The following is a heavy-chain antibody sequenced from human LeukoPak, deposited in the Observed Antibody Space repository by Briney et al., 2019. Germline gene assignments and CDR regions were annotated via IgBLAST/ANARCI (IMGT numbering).Heavy chain of an antibody. J-gene: IGHJ6*02. D-gene: IGHD5-12*01. V-gene: IGHV3-64*01. CDR3: ARGPSGYGFMDV. Sequence: GGSLTLSCAASGFTFGSYSMHWVRQAPGKGLDYVSAISSDGGTTYYASSVKGRFTFSRDNSKNTLYLQMATLRTDDMAVYYCARGPSGYGFMDVWGQGTTVTVSS. CDR2: ISSDGGTT. CDR1: GFTFGSYS.